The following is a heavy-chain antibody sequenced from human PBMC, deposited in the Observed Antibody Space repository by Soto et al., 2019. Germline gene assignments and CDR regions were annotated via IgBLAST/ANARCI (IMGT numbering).Heavy chain of an antibody. CDR3: ARVRGRAVAGTNWFDP. V-gene: IGHV4-39*07. J-gene: IGHJ5*02. CDR1: GGSISNSSYY. D-gene: IGHD6-19*01. Sequence: SETLSLTCTVSGGSISNSSYYWGWIRQPPGKGLEWIGSIYYSGSTYYNPALKSRVTISVDTSKNQFSLMLSSVTAADTAVYYCARVRGRAVAGTNWFDPWGQGTLVTVSS. CDR2: IYYSGST.